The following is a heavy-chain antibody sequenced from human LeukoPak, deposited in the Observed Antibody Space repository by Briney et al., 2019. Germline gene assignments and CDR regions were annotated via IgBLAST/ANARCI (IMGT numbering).Heavy chain of an antibody. CDR2: INHSGST. CDR1: GGSFSGYY. V-gene: IGHV4-34*01. J-gene: IGHJ6*03. Sequence: SETLSLTCAVYGGSFSGYYWSWIRQPPGKGLEWIGEINHSGSTNYNPSLKSRVTISVDTSKNQFSLKLNFVTAADTAVYFCARTTEGGYTYDYFYYYYMDVWGKGTTVTISS. CDR3: ARTTEGGYTYDYFYYYYMDV. D-gene: IGHD5-18*01.